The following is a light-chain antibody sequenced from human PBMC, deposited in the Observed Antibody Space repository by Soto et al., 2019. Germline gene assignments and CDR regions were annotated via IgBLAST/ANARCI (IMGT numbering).Light chain of an antibody. J-gene: IGKJ1*01. V-gene: IGKV3-11*01. CDR1: QSISVY. Sequence: EIVLTQSPATLSLSPGERATLSCRASQSISVYLAWYQQKPGQAPRLLIYDTSNRATGIPARFSGSGSGTDFTLTISSLEPEDFAVYYCQQRSSWPWTFGQGTKVEI. CDR2: DTS. CDR3: QQRSSWPWT.